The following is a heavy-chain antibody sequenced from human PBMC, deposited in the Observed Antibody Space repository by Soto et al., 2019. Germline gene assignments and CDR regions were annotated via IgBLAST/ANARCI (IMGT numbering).Heavy chain of an antibody. CDR1: GGSMSGYY. J-gene: IGHJ4*02. Sequence: QVQLQESGPGLVKPSETLSLTCRVSGGSMSGYYWSWVRLAPGKGLEWIGYVYYTGSTNYNPSLQSRVSISVDTSNQHFSLRLSLVTAADTAVYFCARSIAVPSGHIDHWGQGIRVTISS. D-gene: IGHD6-6*01. CDR2: VYYTGST. CDR3: ARSIAVPSGHIDH. V-gene: IGHV4-59*01.